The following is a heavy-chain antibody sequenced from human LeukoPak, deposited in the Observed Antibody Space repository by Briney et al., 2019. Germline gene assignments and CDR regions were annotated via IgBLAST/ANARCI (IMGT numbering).Heavy chain of an antibody. CDR3: ARVRSQKMVYADYLDY. V-gene: IGHV3-7*01. J-gene: IGHJ4*02. Sequence: PGGSLGLSCAASGFTFSSYWMSWVRQAPGKGLEWVANIKQDGSEKYYVDSVKGRFTISRDNAKNSLYLQMNSLRAEDTAVYYCARVRSQKMVYADYLDYWGQGTLVTVSS. CDR2: IKQDGSEK. CDR1: GFTFSSYW. D-gene: IGHD2-8*01.